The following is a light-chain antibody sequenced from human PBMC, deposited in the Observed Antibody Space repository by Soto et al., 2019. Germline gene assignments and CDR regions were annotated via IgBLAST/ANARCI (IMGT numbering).Light chain of an antibody. V-gene: IGKV3-15*01. CDR3: QQYNSWPPIT. J-gene: IGKJ5*01. CDR2: DAS. CDR1: QGIGDT. Sequence: EVVMTQSPATLSVSPGEGVTLSCRASQGIGDTLAWYQQKPGQAPRLLIYDASTRATGIPDRFSGGGSGTEFTLTISSLQSEDFVVYYCQQYNSWPPITFGQGTRLEIK.